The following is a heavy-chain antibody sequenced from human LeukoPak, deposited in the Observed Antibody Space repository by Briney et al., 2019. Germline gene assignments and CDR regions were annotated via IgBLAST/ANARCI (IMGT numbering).Heavy chain of an antibody. CDR2: ISSSSSTI. J-gene: IGHJ4*02. V-gene: IGHV3-48*04. D-gene: IGHD2-2*01. CDR3: AKGGYCSSTSCLAIY. CDR1: GFTFSSYS. Sequence: PGGSLRLSCAASGFTFSSYSMNWVRQAPGKGLEWVSYISSSSSTIYYADSVKGRFTISRDNAKNSLYLQMNSLRAEDTALYYCAKGGYCSSTSCLAIYWGQGTLVTVSS.